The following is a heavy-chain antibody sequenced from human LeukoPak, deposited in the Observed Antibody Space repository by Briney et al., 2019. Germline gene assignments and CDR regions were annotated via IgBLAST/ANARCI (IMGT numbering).Heavy chain of an antibody. D-gene: IGHD3-22*01. Sequence: SGGSLRLSCAASGFTFDDYAMHWVRQAPGKGLEWVSSINWNSETTYYADSVKGRFTISRDNAKNSLYLQMNRLTTDDPALYYCAKFGYYHDTSTYGFDFWGRGTLVTVSS. CDR3: AKFGYYHDTSTYGFDF. V-gene: IGHV3-9*01. CDR1: GFTFDDYA. J-gene: IGHJ4*02. CDR2: INWNSETT.